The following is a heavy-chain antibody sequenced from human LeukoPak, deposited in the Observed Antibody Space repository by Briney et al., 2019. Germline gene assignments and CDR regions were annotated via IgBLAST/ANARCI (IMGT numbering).Heavy chain of an antibody. J-gene: IGHJ4*02. CDR2: ISEDGSEK. Sequence: GGSLRLSCAASGFTFSRHWMHWVRQAPEKGLEWVASISEDGSEKHSVDSGEGRFIISRDNARESLYLHMNRLTVDDSAVYFCARVAARGRGVDYWGLGTQVTISS. CDR3: ARVAARGRGVDY. V-gene: IGHV3-7*04. CDR1: GFTFSRHW. D-gene: IGHD1-26*01.